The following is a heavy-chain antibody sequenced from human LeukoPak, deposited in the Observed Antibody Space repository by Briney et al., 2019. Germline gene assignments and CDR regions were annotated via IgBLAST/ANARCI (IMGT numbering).Heavy chain of an antibody. CDR3: ARVPISTLGYYYYYYMDV. Sequence: GGSLRLSCAASGFTFSSYSMNWVRQAPGKGLEWVSSISSSSSYIYYADSVKGRFTISRDNAKNSLYLQMNSLRAEDTAVYYCARVPISTLGYYYYYYMDVWGKGTTVTVSS. CDR1: GFTFSSYS. V-gene: IGHV3-21*01. J-gene: IGHJ6*03. CDR2: ISSSSSYI. D-gene: IGHD7-27*01.